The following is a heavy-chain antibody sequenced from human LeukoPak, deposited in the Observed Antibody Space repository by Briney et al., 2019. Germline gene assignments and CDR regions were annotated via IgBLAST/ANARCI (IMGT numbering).Heavy chain of an antibody. V-gene: IGHV3-23*01. J-gene: IGHJ4*02. Sequence: KSGGSLRLSCAASGFTFSSYAMSWVRQAPGKGLEWVSAISGSGGSTYYADSVKGRFTISRDNSKNTLYLQMNSLRAEDTAVYYCAKGASVPIAAALTDYWGQGTLVTVSS. CDR1: GFTFSSYA. D-gene: IGHD6-13*01. CDR3: AKGASVPIAAALTDY. CDR2: ISGSGGST.